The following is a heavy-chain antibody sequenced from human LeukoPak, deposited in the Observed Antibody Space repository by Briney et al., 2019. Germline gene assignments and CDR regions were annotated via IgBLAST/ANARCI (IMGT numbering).Heavy chain of an antibody. D-gene: IGHD3-22*01. Sequence: PGGSLRLSCAASGFTFSSYAMHWVRQAPGKGLEWVAVISYDGSNKYYADSVKGRFTISRDNSKNTLYLQMNSLRAEDTAVYYCARGTYYYDSSGYPGWGQGTLVTVSS. V-gene: IGHV3-30-3*01. J-gene: IGHJ4*02. CDR2: ISYDGSNK. CDR1: GFTFSSYA. CDR3: ARGTYYYDSSGYPG.